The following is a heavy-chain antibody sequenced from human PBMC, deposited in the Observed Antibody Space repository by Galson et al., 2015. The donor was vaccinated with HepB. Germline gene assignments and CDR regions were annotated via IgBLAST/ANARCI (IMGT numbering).Heavy chain of an antibody. CDR2: ISYDGSNK. Sequence: SLRLSCAASGFTFSSYAMHWVRQAPGKGLEWVAVISYDGSNKYYADSVKGRFTISRDNSKNTLYLQMNSLRAEDTAVYYCARDMTMIVVVVAVGMDVWGQGTTVTVSS. D-gene: IGHD3-22*01. CDR1: GFTFSSYA. V-gene: IGHV3-30-3*01. CDR3: ARDMTMIVVVVAVGMDV. J-gene: IGHJ6*02.